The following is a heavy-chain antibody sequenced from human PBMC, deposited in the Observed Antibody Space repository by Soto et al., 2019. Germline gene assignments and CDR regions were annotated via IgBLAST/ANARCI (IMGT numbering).Heavy chain of an antibody. D-gene: IGHD6-13*01. Sequence: QVQLQQWGAGLLKPSETLSLTCAVYGGSFSGYYWSWIRQPPGKGLEWIGEISHSGNAQYKPSIESRVTISXDXAKSQFSLHLSSVTAADTAVYSCARYGGSNVYYFDPWRQGPLVTVS. V-gene: IGHV4-34*02. J-gene: IGHJ4*02. CDR1: GGSFSGYY. CDR2: ISHSGNA. CDR3: ARYGGSNVYYFDP.